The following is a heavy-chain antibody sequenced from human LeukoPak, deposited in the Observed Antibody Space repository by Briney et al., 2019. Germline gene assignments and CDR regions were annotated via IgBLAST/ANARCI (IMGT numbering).Heavy chain of an antibody. V-gene: IGHV1-2*04. D-gene: IGHD3-3*01. CDR1: GYTFTSYG. J-gene: IGHJ4*02. Sequence: ASVKVSCKASGYTFTSYGISWVRQAPGQGLEWMGWINPNSGGTNYAQKFQGWVTMTRDTSISTAYMELSRLRSDDTAVYYCARSPVRDFLFDYWGQGTLVTVSS. CDR2: INPNSGGT. CDR3: ARSPVRDFLFDY.